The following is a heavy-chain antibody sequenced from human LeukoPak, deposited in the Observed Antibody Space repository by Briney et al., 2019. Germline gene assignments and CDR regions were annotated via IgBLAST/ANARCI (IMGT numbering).Heavy chain of an antibody. CDR3: ASDSPYYGMDV. CDR1: GFPLSSYW. J-gene: IGHJ6*02. Sequence: GGSLRLSCAASGFPLSSYWMHWVRQVPGKGLLWVSRINSDGSATIYADSVRGRFTISRDNAKNTLYLQMSGLRVEDTAVYHCASDSPYYGMDVWGQGTTVTVSS. V-gene: IGHV3-74*01. CDR2: INSDGSAT.